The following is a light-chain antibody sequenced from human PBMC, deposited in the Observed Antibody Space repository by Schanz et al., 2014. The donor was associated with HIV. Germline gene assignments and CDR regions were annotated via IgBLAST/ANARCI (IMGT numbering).Light chain of an antibody. CDR3: AAWDVNLNGPV. J-gene: IGLJ2*01. CDR1: SSDVGGDNY. V-gene: IGLV2-14*03. Sequence: QSALTQPASVSGSPGQSITISCTGASSDVGGDNYVSWYQQHPGRAPKLIIYDVSNRPSGVSNRFSGSKSGNTASLAITGLQAEDEADYYCAAWDVNLNGPVFGGGTKLTVL. CDR2: DVS.